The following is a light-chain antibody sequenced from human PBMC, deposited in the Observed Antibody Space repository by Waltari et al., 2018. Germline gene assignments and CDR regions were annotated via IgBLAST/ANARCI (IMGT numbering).Light chain of an antibody. V-gene: IGKV1-5*03. J-gene: IGKJ2*01. Sequence: DIQMTQSPSTLSASVGDKVTITCRASQSISNWLAWYQQKPGKAPKLLIYKASSLESGVPLRFSGSGSGTEFTLSISTLQPDDFATYLCQQYYTYPYTFGQGTKLEIK. CDR3: QQYYTYPYT. CDR2: KAS. CDR1: QSISNW.